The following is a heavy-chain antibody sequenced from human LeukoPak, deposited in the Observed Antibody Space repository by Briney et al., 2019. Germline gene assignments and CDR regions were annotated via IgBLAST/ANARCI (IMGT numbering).Heavy chain of an antibody. J-gene: IGHJ6*03. CDR2: INPNSGGT. V-gene: IGHV1-2*02. CDR3: ARDNPGDWNYGYYYYYYMDV. D-gene: IGHD1-7*01. Sequence: GASVKVSCKASGYTFTGYYLHWVRQAPGQGLEWMGWINPNSGGTNYAQKFQGRVTMTRDTSISTAYMELSRLRSDDTAVYYCARDNPGDWNYGYYYYYYMDVWGKGTTVTVSS. CDR1: GYTFTGYY.